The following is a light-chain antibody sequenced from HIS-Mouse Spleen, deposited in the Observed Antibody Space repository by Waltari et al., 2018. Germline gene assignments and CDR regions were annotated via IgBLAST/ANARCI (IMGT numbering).Light chain of an antibody. CDR1: QSVSSY. Sequence: EFVLTQSPATLSLSPGERATLSCRASQSVSSYLAWYQQKPGQAPRLLLYDASNRATGIPARFSGSGSGTDFTLTISSLEPEDFAVYYCQQRSNWPPLVTFGPGTKVDIK. J-gene: IGKJ3*01. V-gene: IGKV3-11*01. CDR2: DAS. CDR3: QQRSNWPPLVT.